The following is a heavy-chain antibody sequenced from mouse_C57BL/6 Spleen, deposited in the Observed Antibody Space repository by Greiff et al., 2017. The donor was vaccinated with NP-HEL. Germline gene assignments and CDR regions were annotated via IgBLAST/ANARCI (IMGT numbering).Heavy chain of an antibody. J-gene: IGHJ3*01. Sequence: EVHLVESGGDLVKPGGSLKLSCAASGFTFSSYGMSWVRQTPDKRLEWVATISSGGSYTYYPDSVKGRFTISRDNAKNTLYLQMSSLKSEDTAMYYCARPPYITTVPAWFAYWGQGTLVTVSA. CDR1: GFTFSSYG. V-gene: IGHV5-6*01. CDR3: ARPPYITTVPAWFAY. CDR2: ISSGGSYT. D-gene: IGHD1-1*01.